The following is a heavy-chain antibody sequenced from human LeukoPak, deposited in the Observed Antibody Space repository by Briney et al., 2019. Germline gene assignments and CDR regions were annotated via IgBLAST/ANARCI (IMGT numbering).Heavy chain of an antibody. J-gene: IGHJ4*02. D-gene: IGHD2-2*01. Sequence: ASVKVACKASGYAFTYYAISWVRQAPGQGLEWMGWISVYNGNTNYAQKLQGRVTMTADTSTNTAYMELRSLRSDDTAVYYCARGYCSSATCRHFDYWGQGALVTVSS. CDR2: ISVYNGNT. CDR1: GYAFTYYA. CDR3: ARGYCSSATCRHFDY. V-gene: IGHV1-18*01.